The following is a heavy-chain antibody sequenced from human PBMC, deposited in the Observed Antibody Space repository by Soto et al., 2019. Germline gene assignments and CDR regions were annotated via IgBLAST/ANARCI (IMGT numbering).Heavy chain of an antibody. Sequence: GGSLSLSCAASGFTFRSYAMSWVRQAPGKGLEWVSAISGSGGSTYYADSVKGRFTISRDNSKNTLYLQMNSLRAEDTAVYYCAKDFGRVAARPVYYFDYWGQGTLVTVSS. J-gene: IGHJ4*02. CDR1: GFTFRSYA. CDR3: AKDFGRVAARPVYYFDY. V-gene: IGHV3-23*01. CDR2: ISGSGGST. D-gene: IGHD6-6*01.